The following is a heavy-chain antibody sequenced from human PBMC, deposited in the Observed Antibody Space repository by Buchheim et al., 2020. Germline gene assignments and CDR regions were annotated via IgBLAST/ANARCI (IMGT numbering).Heavy chain of an antibody. CDR1: GGSISSGSYY. J-gene: IGHJ5*02. Sequence: QVQLQESGPGLVKPSQTLSLTCTVSGGSISSGSYYWSWIRQPAGKGLEWIGRIYTSGSTNYNPSLKSRVTISVDTSKNQFSLKLSSVTAADTAVYYCATTGPTGWFDPWGQGTL. D-gene: IGHD1-14*01. V-gene: IGHV4-61*02. CDR3: ATTGPTGWFDP. CDR2: IYTSGST.